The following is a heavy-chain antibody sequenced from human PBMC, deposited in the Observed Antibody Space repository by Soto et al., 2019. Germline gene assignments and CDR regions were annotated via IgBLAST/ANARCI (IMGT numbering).Heavy chain of an antibody. Sequence: PSETRSLTCTVSGGSISSGGYYWSWIRQHPGKGLEWIGYIYYSGSTYYNPSLKSRVTISVDTSKNQFSLKLSSVTAADTAVYYCARDSPPFYYDSSGPLPGYGAFDIWGQGTMVTVSS. CDR3: ARDSPPFYYDSSGPLPGYGAFDI. CDR2: IYYSGST. V-gene: IGHV4-31*03. D-gene: IGHD3-22*01. J-gene: IGHJ3*02. CDR1: GGSISSGGYY.